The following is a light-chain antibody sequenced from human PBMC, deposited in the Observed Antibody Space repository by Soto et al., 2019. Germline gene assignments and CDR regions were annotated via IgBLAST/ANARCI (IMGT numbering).Light chain of an antibody. CDR3: HQFGTLPRT. CDR2: GAS. V-gene: IGKV3-20*01. CDR1: QSISSNQ. J-gene: IGKJ1*01. Sequence: EIVLTQSPGTLSLSPGERATLSCRASQSISSNQLAWYQQKPGQAPRLLISGASSRATGIPDRFSGSGSGTDFTLTISRLEPEDFAVYYCHQFGTLPRTFGQGTKV.